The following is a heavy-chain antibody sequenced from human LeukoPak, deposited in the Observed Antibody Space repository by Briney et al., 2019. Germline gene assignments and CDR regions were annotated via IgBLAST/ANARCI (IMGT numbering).Heavy chain of an antibody. V-gene: IGHV3-30*04. D-gene: IGHD6-19*01. J-gene: IGHJ4*02. CDR3: AREGGSGWSFDY. Sequence: GGSLRLSCAASGFTFSSYAMHWVRQAPGKGLKWVAVISYDGSNKYYADSVKGRFTISRDNSKNTLYLQMNSLRAEDTAVYYCAREGGSGWSFDYWGQGTLVTVSS. CDR1: GFTFSSYA. CDR2: ISYDGSNK.